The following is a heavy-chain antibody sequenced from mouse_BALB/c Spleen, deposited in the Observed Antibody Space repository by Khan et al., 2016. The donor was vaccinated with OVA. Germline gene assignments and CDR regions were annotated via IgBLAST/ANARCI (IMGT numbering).Heavy chain of an antibody. Sequence: VRLQQSGPELVKPGASVKIPCKASGYPFTDYNLAWVKQSHGRGLVWIGDIFPNNGGTVYNEKFKGRATLTVDQSSSTAFMELRSLTSEDTAVYYCARHGYGGFAYWGQGTLVTVSA. J-gene: IGHJ3*01. CDR3: ARHGYGGFAY. CDR2: IFPNNGGT. D-gene: IGHD2-2*01. V-gene: IGHV1-18*01. CDR1: GYPFTDYN.